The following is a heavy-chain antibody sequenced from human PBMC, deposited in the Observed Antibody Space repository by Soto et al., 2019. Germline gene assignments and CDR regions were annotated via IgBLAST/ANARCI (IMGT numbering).Heavy chain of an antibody. J-gene: IGHJ4*02. CDR2: IWFDGNKQ. Sequence: LRLSCAASGFTFGNYGMHWVRQAPGKGLEWVAVIWFDGNKQHYADSVKGRFTISRDNSKNTLYVQMTSLRAEDTAVYYCARGLQSLFDYWGQGTLVTVSS. CDR1: GFTFGNYG. V-gene: IGHV3-33*01. CDR3: ARGLQSLFDY.